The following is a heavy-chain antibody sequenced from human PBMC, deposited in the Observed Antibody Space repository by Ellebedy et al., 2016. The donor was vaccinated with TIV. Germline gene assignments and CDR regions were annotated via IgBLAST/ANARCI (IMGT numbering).Heavy chain of an antibody. D-gene: IGHD3-22*01. J-gene: IGHJ4*02. Sequence: SETLSLTXTVSGDSISSGTYYWTWIRQPPGQGLEWIGYLSYSGRTYHNPSLKSRLALSIDTSKNQFSLEVDSVTAADTAVYYCARGDSSGYIFDNWGQGTLATVSS. CDR1: GDSISSGTYY. V-gene: IGHV4-30-4*01. CDR2: LSYSGRT. CDR3: ARGDSSGYIFDN.